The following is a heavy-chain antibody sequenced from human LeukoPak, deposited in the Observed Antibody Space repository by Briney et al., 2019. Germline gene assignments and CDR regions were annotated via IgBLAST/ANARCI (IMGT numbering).Heavy chain of an antibody. Sequence: GGSLRLSCAASGFTFGSYWMSWIRQAPGKRLDWVATIKEDGSDKYYVDSVKGRFTISRDNVKNSVYLQMNSLRAEDTAVYYCGREKNLGTWGQGTLVTVSS. CDR3: GREKNLGT. CDR1: GFTFGSYW. CDR2: IKEDGSDK. V-gene: IGHV3-7*05. J-gene: IGHJ4*02. D-gene: IGHD1-14*01.